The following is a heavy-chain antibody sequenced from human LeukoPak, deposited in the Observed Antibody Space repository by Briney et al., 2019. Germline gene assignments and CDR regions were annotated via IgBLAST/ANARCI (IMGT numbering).Heavy chain of an antibody. D-gene: IGHD3-22*01. V-gene: IGHV3-11*01. CDR3: ARAPRGYYDSSGYLGY. Sequence: PGRSLRLSCAASGFTFSGYYMSWIRQAPGQGLEWVSYISSSGSTIYHADSVKGRFTISRDNAKNSLYLQMNSLRAEDTAVYYCARAPRGYYDSSGYLGYWGQGTLVTVSS. CDR1: GFTFSGYY. J-gene: IGHJ4*02. CDR2: ISSSGSTI.